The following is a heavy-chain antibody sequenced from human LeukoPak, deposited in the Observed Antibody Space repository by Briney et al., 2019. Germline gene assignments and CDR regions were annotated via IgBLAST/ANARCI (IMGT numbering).Heavy chain of an antibody. V-gene: IGHV3-21*01. J-gene: IGHJ4*02. Sequence: GGSLRLSCAAYGITFSNYSMNWVRQAPGKGLEWVSSISRSGSSRAYSDSLKGRITISRDNARNSLYLQMNSLKAEDTGVYYCARGGPAVDYWGQGTLVTVSS. CDR3: ARGGPAVDY. CDR2: ISRSGSSR. CDR1: GITFSNYS.